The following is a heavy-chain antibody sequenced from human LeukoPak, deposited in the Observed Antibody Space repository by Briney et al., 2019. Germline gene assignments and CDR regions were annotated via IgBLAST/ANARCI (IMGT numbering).Heavy chain of an antibody. J-gene: IGHJ6*04. CDR3: ARPAVPAAIDYYYGMDV. CDR1: GYSFTSYW. D-gene: IGHD2-2*01. Sequence: GESLRISCKGSGYSFTSYWISWVRQMPGKGLEWMGRIDPSDSYTNYSPSFQGHVTTSADKSISTAYLQWSSLKASDTAMYYCARPAVPAAIDYYYGMDVWGKGTTVTVSS. CDR2: IDPSDSYT. V-gene: IGHV5-10-1*01.